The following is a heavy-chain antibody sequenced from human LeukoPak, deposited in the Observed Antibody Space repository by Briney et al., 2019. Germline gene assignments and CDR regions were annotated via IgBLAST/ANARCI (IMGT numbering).Heavy chain of an antibody. CDR3: ARGGFYGSGNYYSYYYYGMDV. J-gene: IGHJ6*02. CDR2: ITPIFGTA. V-gene: IGHV1-69*13. D-gene: IGHD3-10*01. Sequence: SVKVSCKASGGTFSSYAINWVRQAPGQGLEWMGGITPIFGTANYAQKFQGRVTITADESTSTAYMELSSLRSEDTAVYYCARGGFYGSGNYYSYYYYGMDVWGQGTTVTVSS. CDR1: GGTFSSYA.